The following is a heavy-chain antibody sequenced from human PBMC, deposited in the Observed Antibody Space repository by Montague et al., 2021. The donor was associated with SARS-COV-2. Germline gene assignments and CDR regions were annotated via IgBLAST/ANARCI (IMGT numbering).Heavy chain of an antibody. CDR2: FYYSGST. J-gene: IGHJ4*02. CDR1: GGSISSSSYY. CDR3: ARVFPRWLQFDPYFDY. Sequence: SETLSLTCTVSGGSISSSSYYWGWIRQPPGKGLEWIGCFYYSGSTYYNPSLKSRVTISVDTSKNQFSLKLSSVTAADTAVYYCARVFPRWLQFDPYFDYWGQGTLVTVSS. V-gene: IGHV4-39*01. D-gene: IGHD5-24*01.